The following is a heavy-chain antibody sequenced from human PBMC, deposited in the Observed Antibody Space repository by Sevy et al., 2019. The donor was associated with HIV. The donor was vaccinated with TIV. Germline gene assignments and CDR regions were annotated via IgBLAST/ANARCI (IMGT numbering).Heavy chain of an antibody. Sequence: GGSLRLSCAASGLIFSHYGMHWVRQAPGKGLEWVAFISFDGSNKYYVDSVKGRFTISRDNSKNTLYLQMNSLRTEDTALYYCAKNTAGAGTGGFDYWGQGTLVTVSS. CDR3: AKNTAGAGTGGFDY. V-gene: IGHV3-30*02. CDR1: GLIFSHYG. CDR2: ISFDGSNK. D-gene: IGHD6-13*01. J-gene: IGHJ4*02.